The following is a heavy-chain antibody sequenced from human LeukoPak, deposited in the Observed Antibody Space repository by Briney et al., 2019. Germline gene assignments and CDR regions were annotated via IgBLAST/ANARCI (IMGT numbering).Heavy chain of an antibody. CDR1: AFTFTDYY. Sequence: PGGSLRLSCAASAFTFTDYYMSWIRQAPGKGLEWISYISSSGTATSHADSVKGRFTISRDNAKNSLYLQMNSLRAEDTAVYYCARLSSSSWSPFDYWGQGTLVTVSS. D-gene: IGHD6-13*01. CDR2: ISSSGTAT. J-gene: IGHJ4*02. V-gene: IGHV3-11*04. CDR3: ARLSSSSWSPFDY.